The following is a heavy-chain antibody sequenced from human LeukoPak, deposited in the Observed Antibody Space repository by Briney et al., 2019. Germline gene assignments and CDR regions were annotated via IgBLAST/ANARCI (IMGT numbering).Heavy chain of an antibody. CDR1: GYTFTSYG. Sequence: ASVKVSCKASGYTFTSYGISWVRQAPGQGLEWMGWISAYNGNTNYAQKFQGRVTMTTDPPTRKAYMELRSLRSDDTAVYYCARAPSGYDVSWDYWGQGTLVTVSS. CDR2: ISAYNGNT. D-gene: IGHD5-12*01. V-gene: IGHV1-18*01. CDR3: ARAPSGYDVSWDY. J-gene: IGHJ4*02.